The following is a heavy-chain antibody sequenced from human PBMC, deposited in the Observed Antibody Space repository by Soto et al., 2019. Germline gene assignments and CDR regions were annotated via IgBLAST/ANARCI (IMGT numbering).Heavy chain of an antibody. CDR3: ARDRVGLYGDPRGYYGMDV. D-gene: IGHD4-17*01. Sequence: QVQLVESGGGVVQPGRSLRLSCAASGFTFSSYGMHWVRQAPGKGLEWVAVIWYDGSNKYYADSVKGRFTISRDNSKNTLYLQMNSLRAEDTAVYYCARDRVGLYGDPRGYYGMDVWGQGTTVTVSS. J-gene: IGHJ6*02. V-gene: IGHV3-33*01. CDR1: GFTFSSYG. CDR2: IWYDGSNK.